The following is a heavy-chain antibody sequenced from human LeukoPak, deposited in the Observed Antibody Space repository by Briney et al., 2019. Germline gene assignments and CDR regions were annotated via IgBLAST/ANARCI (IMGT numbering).Heavy chain of an antibody. CDR3: ARDSRYGYSNDY. J-gene: IGHJ4*02. Sequence: GGSLRLSCAASGFTFSSYAMSWVRQAPGKGLEWVSGISGSGVSTDYADSVKGRFTISRDKSKNTLYLQMNSLRVEDTAVYYCARDSRYGYSNDYWGQGTLVTVSS. CDR2: ISGSGVST. V-gene: IGHV3-23*01. CDR1: GFTFSSYA. D-gene: IGHD5-18*01.